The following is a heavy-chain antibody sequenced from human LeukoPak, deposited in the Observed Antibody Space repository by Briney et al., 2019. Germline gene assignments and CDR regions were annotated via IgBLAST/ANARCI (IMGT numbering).Heavy chain of an antibody. CDR2: IRSKAYGATT. CDR3: SRHIVGARTFFDY. Sequence: PGGSLRLSCTASGFTFGDYAMSWVRQAPGKGLEWVGFIRSKAYGATTDYAASVKGRFTISIDDSKNIAYLQMNSQKSEDTAVYYCSRHIVGARTFFDYWGQGALVTVSS. J-gene: IGHJ4*02. D-gene: IGHD1-26*01. V-gene: IGHV3-49*04. CDR1: GFTFGDYA.